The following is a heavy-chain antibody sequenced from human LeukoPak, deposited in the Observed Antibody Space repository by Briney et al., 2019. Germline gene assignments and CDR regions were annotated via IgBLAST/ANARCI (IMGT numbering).Heavy chain of an antibody. CDR1: GFTFSSYA. J-gene: IGHJ5*02. D-gene: IGHD2-2*02. CDR2: ISGSGAST. CDR3: AKYGYIVVVPAAIGFDP. Sequence: GGSLRLSCAASGFTFSSYAMSWVRQAPGKGQEWVSAISGSGASTYYADSVKGRFTISRDNSKNTLYLQMNSLRAEDTAVYYCAKYGYIVVVPAAIGFDPWGQGTLVTVSS. V-gene: IGHV3-23*01.